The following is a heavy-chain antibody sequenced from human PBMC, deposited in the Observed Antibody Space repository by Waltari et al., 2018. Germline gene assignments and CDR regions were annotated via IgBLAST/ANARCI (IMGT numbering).Heavy chain of an antibody. Sequence: QGQLVESGGGVFQPGGSLTLSCETSGFQFADYSMHWVRQAPGKGLEWLAFIRYDPSMVYNADSIAGRFSISRDDAQRTVQLRLTSLRGDDTAVYYCAKGGIVGTVGPYYVDMWGRGTSVTVS. D-gene: IGHD2-21*01. V-gene: IGHV3-30*02. CDR3: AKGGIVGTVGPYYVDM. J-gene: IGHJ6*03. CDR2: IRYDPSMV. CDR1: GFQFADYS.